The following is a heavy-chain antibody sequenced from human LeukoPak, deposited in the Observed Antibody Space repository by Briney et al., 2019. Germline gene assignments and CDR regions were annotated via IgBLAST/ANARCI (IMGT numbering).Heavy chain of an antibody. CDR2: VFHTGST. D-gene: IGHD5-18*01. CDR1: GGSISSSSYY. J-gene: IGHJ4*02. Sequence: SETLSLTCTVSGGSISSSSYYWGWIRQTPGKGLEWIGYVFHTGSTNYNPSLKSRVTISVDTSKNQFSLKLSSVTAADTAVYYCATSTPGLIQLTPFDYWGQGTLVTVSS. V-gene: IGHV4-61*05. CDR3: ATSTPGLIQLTPFDY.